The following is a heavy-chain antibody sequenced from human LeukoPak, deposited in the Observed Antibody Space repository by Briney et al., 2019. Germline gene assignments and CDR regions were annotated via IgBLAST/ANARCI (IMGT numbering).Heavy chain of an antibody. CDR3: ASPEVYSSSWYPYFDY. D-gene: IGHD6-13*01. Sequence: GASVKVSCKAPGGTFSSYAISWVRQAPGQGLEWMGGIIPIFGTANYAQKFQGRVTITADESTSTAYMELSSLRSEDTAVYYCASPEVYSSSWYPYFDYWGQGTLVTVSS. CDR2: IIPIFGTA. V-gene: IGHV1-69*13. CDR1: GGTFSSYA. J-gene: IGHJ4*02.